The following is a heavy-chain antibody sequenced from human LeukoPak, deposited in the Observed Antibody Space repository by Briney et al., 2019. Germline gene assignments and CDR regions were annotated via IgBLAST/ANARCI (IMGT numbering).Heavy chain of an antibody. CDR2: INTNTGSP. CDR1: GYIFTSYA. D-gene: IGHD6-13*01. Sequence: ASVKVSCKASGYIFTSYAMNWVRQAPGQGLEWMGWINTNTGSPTYAQGFTGRFVLSLDSSVSTAYLQISCLKAEDTAVYYCVRALFPLAAAAHWLGQNNFDYWGQGTLVTVSS. J-gene: IGHJ4*02. CDR3: VRALFPLAAAAHWLGQNNFDY. V-gene: IGHV7-4-1*02.